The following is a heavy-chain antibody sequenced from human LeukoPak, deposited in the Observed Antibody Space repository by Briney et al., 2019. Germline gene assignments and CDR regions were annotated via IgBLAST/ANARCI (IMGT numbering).Heavy chain of an antibody. CDR3: ARDGRSYGSGNGAFDI. J-gene: IGHJ3*02. CDR2: IYYSGST. D-gene: IGHD3-10*01. Sequence: SQTLSLTCTVSGGSISSGDYYWSWIRQPPGKGLEWIGAIYYSGSTYYNPSLKSRVTISVDTSKNQFSLKLSSVTAADTAVYFCARDGRSYGSGNGAFDIWGQGTMVTVSS. CDR1: GGSISSGDYY. V-gene: IGHV4-30-4*01.